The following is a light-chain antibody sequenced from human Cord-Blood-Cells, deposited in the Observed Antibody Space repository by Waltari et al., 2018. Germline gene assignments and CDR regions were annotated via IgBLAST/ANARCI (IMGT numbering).Light chain of an antibody. CDR2: GAS. CDR3: QQYNNWPPYT. CDR1: QSVSSN. Sequence: DIVISQPPATLSVSQGDIATVSCRASQSVSSNLAWYQQKPGQAPRLLIYGASTRAAGIPASFSCSGSGTEFTLTISSLQSKDLAVYYCQQYNNWPPYTFGQGTELEIK. V-gene: IGKV3-15*01. J-gene: IGKJ2*01.